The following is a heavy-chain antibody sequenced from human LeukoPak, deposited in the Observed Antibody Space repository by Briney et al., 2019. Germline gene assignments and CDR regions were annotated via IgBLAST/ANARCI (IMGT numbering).Heavy chain of an antibody. V-gene: IGHV3-74*01. CDR2: INTDGSTT. CDR3: ARGGIGSPTVDY. CDR1: GFTFSTYW. Sequence: GGSLRLFCAASGFTFSTYWMHWVRQAPGKGLAWLSRINTDGSTTTYADSVKGRFTISRDNAKNTLYLQVNSLRAEDTAVYYCARGGIGSPTVDYWGQGTLVTLSS. J-gene: IGHJ4*02. D-gene: IGHD1-26*01.